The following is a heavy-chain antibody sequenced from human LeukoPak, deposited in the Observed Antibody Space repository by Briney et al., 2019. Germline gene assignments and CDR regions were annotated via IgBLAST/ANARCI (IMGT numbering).Heavy chain of an antibody. CDR1: GFIFSNYA. V-gene: IGHV3-23*01. J-gene: IGHJ3*02. D-gene: IGHD4-17*01. CDR3: ARDPNGDYIGAFDM. CDR2: IRGSGGGT. Sequence: GGSLRLSCAASGFIFSNYALMWLRQSPGKGLEWVSAIRGSGGGTLYADSVKGRFTIPRDNSKNTLYLQMNGLRAEDTAVYYCARDPNGDYIGAFDMWGRGTLVTVSS.